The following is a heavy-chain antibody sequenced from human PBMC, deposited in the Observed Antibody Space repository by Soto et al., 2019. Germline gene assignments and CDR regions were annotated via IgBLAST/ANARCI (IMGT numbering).Heavy chain of an antibody. Sequence: GGSLRLSCAASGFTFSSYWMSWVRQAPGKGLEWVANIKQDGSEKYYVDSVKGRFTISRDNAKNSLYLQMNSLRAEDTAVYYCAREGDCGGDCPPESFQHWGQGTLVTVSS. J-gene: IGHJ1*01. D-gene: IGHD2-21*02. CDR2: IKQDGSEK. CDR1: GFTFSSYW. CDR3: AREGDCGGDCPPESFQH. V-gene: IGHV3-7*01.